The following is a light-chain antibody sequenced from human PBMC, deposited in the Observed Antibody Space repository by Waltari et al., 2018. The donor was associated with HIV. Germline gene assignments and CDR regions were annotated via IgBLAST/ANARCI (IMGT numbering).Light chain of an antibody. Sequence: QSVLTQPPSASGAPGQRVTISCSGSSSNIGSNFVYWYQQLPGTAPKLLIYSNNQRPSEVPDRFSGSKSGTSVSLAISGLQSEDEADYYCATWDDSLNGVVFGGGTKLTV. CDR3: ATWDDSLNGVV. J-gene: IGLJ2*01. V-gene: IGLV1-44*01. CDR1: SSNIGSNF. CDR2: SNN.